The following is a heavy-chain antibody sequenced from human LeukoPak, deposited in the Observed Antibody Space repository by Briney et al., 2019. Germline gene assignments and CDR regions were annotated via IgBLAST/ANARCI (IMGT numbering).Heavy chain of an antibody. CDR3: AGEGGGYSGYDPRGYYYYGLDV. D-gene: IGHD5-12*01. CDR1: GGSLSSYY. CDR2: IYYSRST. J-gene: IGHJ6*02. Sequence: SETLSLTCTVSGGSLSSYYWSWLRPPPGKGLAWIGHIYYSRSTNYHPSLQRRLTLSVDTSKKQFSVTLNYVPAAHTPVSYCAGEGGGYSGYDPRGYYYYGLDVGGQGTTAPV. V-gene: IGHV4-59*01.